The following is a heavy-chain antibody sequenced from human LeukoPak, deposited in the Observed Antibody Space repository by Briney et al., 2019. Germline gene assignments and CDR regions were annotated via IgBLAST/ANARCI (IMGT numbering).Heavy chain of an antibody. CDR1: GFTFSSYA. J-gene: IGHJ3*02. CDR3: ARPMVRGVIIVYGAFDI. CDR2: ISYDGSNK. V-gene: IGHV3-30*04. D-gene: IGHD3-10*01. Sequence: GRSLRLSCVASGFTFSSYAMHWVRQAPGKGLEWVAVISYDGSNKYYADSVKGRFTISRDNSKNTLYLQMNSLRAEDTAVYYCARPMVRGVIIVYGAFDIWGQGTMVTVSS.